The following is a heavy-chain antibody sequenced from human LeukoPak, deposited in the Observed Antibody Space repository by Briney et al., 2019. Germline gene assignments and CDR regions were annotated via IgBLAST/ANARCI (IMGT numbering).Heavy chain of an antibody. CDR2: ISYDGSNK. J-gene: IGHJ4*02. D-gene: IGHD6-6*01. CDR3: AIFPSIAGDY. V-gene: IGHV3-30*04. Sequence: GGSPRLSCAASGFTFRGYAMHWVRQAPGKGLEWVAVISYDGSNKYYADSVKGRFTISRDNSKNTLYLQMNSLRAEDTAVYYCAIFPSIAGDYWGQGALVTVSS. CDR1: GFTFRGYA.